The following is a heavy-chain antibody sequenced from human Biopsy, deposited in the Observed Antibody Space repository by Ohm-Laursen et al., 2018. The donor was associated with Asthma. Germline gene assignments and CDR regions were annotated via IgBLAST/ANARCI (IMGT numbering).Heavy chain of an antibody. CDR3: ARTYYDFLTGQVKDAFGI. J-gene: IGHJ3*02. CDR1: GYNFISFA. V-gene: IGHV1-3*01. D-gene: IGHD3-9*01. Sequence: ASVKVSCNASGYNFISFAIHWVRQAPGQRLEWMGWINAGNGNTKYSQKFQGRVSIPRDTSAGTAYMELTSLRSEDAAAYYCARTYYDFLTGQVKDAFGIWGQGTMVTVSS. CDR2: INAGNGNT.